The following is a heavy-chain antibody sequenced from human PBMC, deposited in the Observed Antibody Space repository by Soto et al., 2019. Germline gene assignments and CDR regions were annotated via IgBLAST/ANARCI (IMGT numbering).Heavy chain of an antibody. V-gene: IGHV2-5*02. CDR1: GFSLSTSGVG. CDR2: IYWDDDK. Sequence: QITLKESGPTLVKPTQTLTLTCTFSGFSLSTSGVGVGWIRQPPGKALEWLALIYWDDDKRYSPSLKGRLTITKDPSTHQVGLTRTNTDPVDTVTYDCARAQWLVDAFDIWGQGTMVTVSS. D-gene: IGHD6-19*01. J-gene: IGHJ3*02. CDR3: ARAQWLVDAFDI.